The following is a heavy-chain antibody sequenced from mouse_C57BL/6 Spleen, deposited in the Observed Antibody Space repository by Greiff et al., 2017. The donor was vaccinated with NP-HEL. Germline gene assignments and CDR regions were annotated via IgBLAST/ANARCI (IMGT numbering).Heavy chain of an antibody. CDR2: ISYDGSN. V-gene: IGHV3-6*01. D-gene: IGHD2-4*01. CDR1: GYSITSGYY. Sequence: EVQLQESGPGLVKPSQSLSLTCSVTGYSITSGYYWNWIRQFPGNKLEWMGYISYDGSNNYNPSLKNRISITRDTSKNQFFLKLNSVTTEDTATYYCAREGDYRFAYWGQGTLVTVSA. J-gene: IGHJ3*01. CDR3: AREGDYRFAY.